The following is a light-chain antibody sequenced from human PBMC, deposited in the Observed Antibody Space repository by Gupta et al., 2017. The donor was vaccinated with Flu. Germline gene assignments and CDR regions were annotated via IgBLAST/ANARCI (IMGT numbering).Light chain of an antibody. J-gene: IGLJ2*01. Sequence: SALTQPASESGSPGPSGSISCTGTRSDVGGYNFVSCYQHDPSKAHKLLIYEVSSRPAGVASRFSASTAGNTASLTISAPEAEAAGDYYCDSVTTSSTVVFGGGTKLTV. CDR2: EVS. CDR1: RSDVGGYNF. V-gene: IGLV2-14*01. CDR3: DSVTTSSTVV.